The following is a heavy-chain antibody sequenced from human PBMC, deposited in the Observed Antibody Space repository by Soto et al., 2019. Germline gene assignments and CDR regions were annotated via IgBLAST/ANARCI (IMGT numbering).Heavy chain of an antibody. CDR3: ARRLGYSGYVGYFDY. CDR1: GGSISSNSYY. Sequence: PSETLSLTCTVSGGSISSNSYYWGWIRQPPGKGLEWIGSIYYSGSTYYNPSLKSRVTISVDTSKNQFSLKLSSVTAADTAVYYCARRLGYSGYVGYFDYWGQGTLVTVSS. J-gene: IGHJ4*02. CDR2: IYYSGST. D-gene: IGHD5-12*01. V-gene: IGHV4-39*01.